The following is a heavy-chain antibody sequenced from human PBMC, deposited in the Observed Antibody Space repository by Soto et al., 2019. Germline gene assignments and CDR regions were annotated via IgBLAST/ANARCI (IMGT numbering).Heavy chain of an antibody. Sequence: QVPLVQSGAEVKKPGASVQVSCKASGYPFTSYDITCVRQATGQGLEWMGWMNPNSGNTGYAQKFQGRVTMTRNTSISTADMELSSLRSEDTAVYYCARGLGYCSGGSCSWGQGTLVTVSS. V-gene: IGHV1-8*01. J-gene: IGHJ4*02. D-gene: IGHD2-15*01. CDR3: ARGLGYCSGGSCS. CDR2: MNPNSGNT. CDR1: GYPFTSYD.